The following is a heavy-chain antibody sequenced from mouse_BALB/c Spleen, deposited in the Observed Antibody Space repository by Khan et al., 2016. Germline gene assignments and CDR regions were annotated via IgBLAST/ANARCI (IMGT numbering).Heavy chain of an antibody. D-gene: IGHD1-2*01. CDR3: ARTARRGYCDY. V-gene: IGHV1-9*01. CDR1: GYTFSSYW. CDR2: ILPGSGST. J-gene: IGHJ2*01. Sequence: QVQLQQSGAELMKPGASVKISCKATGYTFSSYWIEWVKQRPGHGLEWIGEILPGSGSTNYNEKFRGKATFTADNSSNTAYMQLSSLTSEDSAVHYCARTARRGYCDYWGQGTTLTVSS.